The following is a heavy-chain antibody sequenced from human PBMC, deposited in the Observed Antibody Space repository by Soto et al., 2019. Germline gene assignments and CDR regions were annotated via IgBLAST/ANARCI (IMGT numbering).Heavy chain of an antibody. J-gene: IGHJ6*02. CDR2: ISYDGRKE. Sequence: ESGGGVVQPGRSLRLSCGASGFSFSYYGMHWVRQAPGKGLEWVALISYDGRKEYYADSVKGRFSVSRDDARNTLYLQMNSLRVEDTAVFYCAKEQYSYGSVYYGMDVWGQGTAVTVSS. D-gene: IGHD5-18*01. CDR1: GFSFSYYG. CDR3: AKEQYSYGSVYYGMDV. V-gene: IGHV3-30*18.